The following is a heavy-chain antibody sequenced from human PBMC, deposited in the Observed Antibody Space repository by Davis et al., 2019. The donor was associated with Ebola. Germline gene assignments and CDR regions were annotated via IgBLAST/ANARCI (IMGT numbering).Heavy chain of an antibody. CDR2: INPNSGDT. CDR1: GYTFTGYY. D-gene: IGHD6-6*01. Sequence: AASVKVSCKASGYTFTGYYIHWVRQAPGQGLEWMGRINPNSGDTNYAQKFQGRVTMTRDTSISTAYMELSRLRSDDTAVYYCARRALYSSSFVYYYGMDVWGKGTTVTVSS. CDR3: ARRALYSSSFVYYYGMDV. V-gene: IGHV1-2*06. J-gene: IGHJ6*04.